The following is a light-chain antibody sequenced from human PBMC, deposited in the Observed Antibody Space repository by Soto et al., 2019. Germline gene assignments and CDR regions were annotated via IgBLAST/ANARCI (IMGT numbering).Light chain of an antibody. Sequence: DIVMTQSPLSLPVTPGEPASISCRSSQNLLNSNGYNYLDWYLQKPGQSPQLLIYLGSNRASGVXDXFSGSGSGTDFTLKISRVEAEDVGVYYCMQTLQTPRTFGQGTKVEVK. CDR1: QNLLNSNGYNY. J-gene: IGKJ1*01. CDR2: LGS. CDR3: MQTLQTPRT. V-gene: IGKV2-28*01.